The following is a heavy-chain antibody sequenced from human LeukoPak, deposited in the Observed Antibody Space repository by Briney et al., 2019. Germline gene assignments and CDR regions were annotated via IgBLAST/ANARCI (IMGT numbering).Heavy chain of an antibody. CDR3: ATHSDWRFDF. V-gene: IGHV3-7*01. CDR1: GFTFSMYW. J-gene: IGHJ4*02. Sequence: GGSLRLSCTDSGFTFSMYWMSWVRQAPGKGLEWLASIKPDGSAAIYADSMKGRFTISRDNAKNSLYLQMNSLTVEDTAVYYCATHSDWRFDFWGQGTLVTVSS. CDR2: IKPDGSAA. D-gene: IGHD6-19*01.